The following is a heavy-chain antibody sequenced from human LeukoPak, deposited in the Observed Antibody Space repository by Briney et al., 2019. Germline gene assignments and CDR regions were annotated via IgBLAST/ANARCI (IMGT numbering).Heavy chain of an antibody. Sequence: GGSLRLSCAASGFTFSSYSMTWVRQAPGKGLEWVSSIRSSSSTIHYADSVKGRFTISRDNATNSLYLLMDSLRDEDTAVYYCAREGIAAAGFDHWGQGALVTVSS. CDR3: AREGIAAAGFDH. J-gene: IGHJ4*02. CDR2: IRSSSSTI. CDR1: GFTFSSYS. D-gene: IGHD6-13*01. V-gene: IGHV3-48*02.